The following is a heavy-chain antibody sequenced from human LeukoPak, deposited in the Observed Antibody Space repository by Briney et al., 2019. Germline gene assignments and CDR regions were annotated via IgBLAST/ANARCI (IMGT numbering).Heavy chain of an antibody. Sequence: PGGSLRLSCAASGFTFSSYGMHWVRQAPGKGLEWVAVISYDGSNKYYAGSVKGRFTISRDNSKNTLYLQMNSLRAEDTAVYYCAKVGGYSYGPLDYWGQGTLVTVSS. V-gene: IGHV3-30*18. CDR1: GFTFSSYG. J-gene: IGHJ4*02. CDR3: AKVGGYSYGPLDY. CDR2: ISYDGSNK. D-gene: IGHD5-18*01.